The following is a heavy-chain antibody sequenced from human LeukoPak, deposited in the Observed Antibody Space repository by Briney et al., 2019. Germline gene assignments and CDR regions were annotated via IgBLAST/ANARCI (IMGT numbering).Heavy chain of an antibody. D-gene: IGHD3-10*01. CDR1: GYTFTAHY. J-gene: IGHJ2*01. Sequence: GASVKVSCRASGYTFTAHYIHWVRQSPGQGLEWMGWIDPNSGGTNYAQKFLGSVTMTGDTSINTAFMELSRLRSDDTAIYSCARGRGTTMVRGVITNYFDLWGRGSMVTVSS. CDR3: ARGRGTTMVRGVITNYFDL. V-gene: IGHV1-2*02. CDR2: IDPNSGGT.